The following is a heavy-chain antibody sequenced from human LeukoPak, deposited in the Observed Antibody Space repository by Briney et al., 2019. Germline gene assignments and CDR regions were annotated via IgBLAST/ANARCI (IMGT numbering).Heavy chain of an antibody. CDR2: IIPILGIA. V-gene: IGHV1-69*04. Sequence: ASVKVSCKASGGTFSSYAIGWVRQAPGQGLEWMGRIIPILGIANYAQKFQGRVTIKSTSTAYMELSSLRSEDTAVYYCARGSGYDLGYWGQGTLVTVSS. CDR3: ARGSGYDLGY. CDR1: GGTFSSYA. D-gene: IGHD5-12*01. J-gene: IGHJ4*02.